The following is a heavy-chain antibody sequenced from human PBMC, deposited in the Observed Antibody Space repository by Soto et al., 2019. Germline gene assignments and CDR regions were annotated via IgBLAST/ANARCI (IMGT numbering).Heavy chain of an antibody. CDR3: ATSYYDFWSGFFDP. D-gene: IGHD3-3*01. CDR1: GYPLTELS. Sequence: GGSVKVYFKVSGYPLTELSMHLVRQAPGKGLEWMGGFDPEDGETIYAQKFQGRVTMTEDTSTDTAYMELSSLRSEDTAVYYCATSYYDFWSGFFDPWGQGTLVTVSS. J-gene: IGHJ5*02. V-gene: IGHV1-24*01. CDR2: FDPEDGET.